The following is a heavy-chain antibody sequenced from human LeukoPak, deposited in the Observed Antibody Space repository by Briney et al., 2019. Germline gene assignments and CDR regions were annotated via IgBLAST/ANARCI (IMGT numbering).Heavy chain of an antibody. CDR2: IDWDDGK. Sequence: SGPALVRPTQTLTLTCTFSGFSLSTSGMCVSWIRQPPGKALEWLARIDWDDGKYYSTSLKTRLTISKDTSKNQVVLTMTNMDPVDTATYYCARISVVVVPAAPSSGAFDIWGQGTMVTVSS. CDR3: ARISVVVVPAAPSSGAFDI. V-gene: IGHV2-70*11. D-gene: IGHD2-2*01. J-gene: IGHJ3*02. CDR1: GFSLSTSGMC.